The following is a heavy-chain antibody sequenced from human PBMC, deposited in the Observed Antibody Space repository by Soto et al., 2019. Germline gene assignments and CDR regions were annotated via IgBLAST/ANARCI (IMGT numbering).Heavy chain of an antibody. D-gene: IGHD6-19*01. CDR1: GVSISSYY. V-gene: IGHV4-59*08. Sequence: SETLSLTCTVSGVSISSYYWSWIRQPPGKGLEWIGYIYYSGSTNYNPSLKSRVTISVDTSKNQLSLKLNSMTAADTAIYYCARAVFRYSSSTTNYYYGLDVWGQGTTVT. CDR2: IYYSGST. J-gene: IGHJ6*02. CDR3: ARAVFRYSSSTTNYYYGLDV.